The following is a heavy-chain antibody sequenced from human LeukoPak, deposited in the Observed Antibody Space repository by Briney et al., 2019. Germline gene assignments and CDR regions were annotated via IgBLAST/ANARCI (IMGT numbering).Heavy chain of an antibody. CDR3: ARDRMGSAHYFDY. CDR1: GGTFSSYA. V-gene: IGHV1-69*05. D-gene: IGHD2-15*01. CDR2: IIPIFGTA. J-gene: IGHJ4*02. Sequence: SVKVSCKASGGTFSSYAISWVRQTPGQGLEWMGGIIPIFGTANYAQKFQGRVTITTDESTGTAYMELSSLRSEDTAVYYCARDRMGSAHYFDYWGQGTLVTVSS.